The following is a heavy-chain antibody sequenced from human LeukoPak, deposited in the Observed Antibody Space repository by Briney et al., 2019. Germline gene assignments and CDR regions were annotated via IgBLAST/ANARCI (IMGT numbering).Heavy chain of an antibody. V-gene: IGHV3-23*01. CDR2: ISGSGGST. D-gene: IGHD1-1*01. CDR1: GFTFRSYA. J-gene: IGHJ4*02. CDR3: AKDQLNYFDY. Sequence: HSGGSLRLSCAASGFTFRSYAMIWVRQAPGKGLEWVSVISGSGGSTYYADSVRGRFTVSRDNSKNTLYLQMNSLRAEDTAVYYCAKDQLNYFDYWGQGTLVTVSS.